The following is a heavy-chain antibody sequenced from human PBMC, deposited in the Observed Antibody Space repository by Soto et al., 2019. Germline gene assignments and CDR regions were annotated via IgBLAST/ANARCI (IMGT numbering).Heavy chain of an antibody. D-gene: IGHD3-10*01. CDR1: GYTFTSYG. J-gene: IGHJ6*02. CDR3: ARGPFRPSAMDV. CDR2: TIPALGKT. V-gene: IGHV1-18*04. Sequence: EASVKVSCKASGYTFTSYGISWVRQAPGQGLEWMGGTIPALGKTHYIEKFQGRVTITVDDATRTVYMEVRDLTSEDTAIYYCARGPFRPSAMDVWGQGTTVTVSS.